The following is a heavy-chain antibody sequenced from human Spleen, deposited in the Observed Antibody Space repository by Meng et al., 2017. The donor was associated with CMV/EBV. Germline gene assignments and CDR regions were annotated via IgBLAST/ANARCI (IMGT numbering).Heavy chain of an antibody. V-gene: IGHV4-4*07. Sequence: GRLRGSGPGLVKPSETLSLTCTVSGGSISSYYWSWIRQPAGKGLEWIGRIYTSGSTNYNPSLKSRVTMSVDTSKNQFSLKLSSVTAADTAVYYCARWGLWFGELSFDYWGQGTLVTVSS. D-gene: IGHD3-10*01. CDR3: ARWGLWFGELSFDY. CDR1: GGSISSYY. CDR2: IYTSGST. J-gene: IGHJ4*02.